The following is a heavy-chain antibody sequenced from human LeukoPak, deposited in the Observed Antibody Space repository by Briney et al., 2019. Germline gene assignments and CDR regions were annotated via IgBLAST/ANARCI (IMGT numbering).Heavy chain of an antibody. J-gene: IGHJ4*02. V-gene: IGHV3-74*01. CDR3: ARSRGGSYHY. D-gene: IGHD3-16*02. CDR1: GFTFSNDW. CDR2: INTDGSTT. Sequence: PGESLRLSCAASGFTFSNDWMHWVRQAPGKGLVWVSRINTDGSTTTYADSVKGRFTISRDNAKNTLYLQMNSLRVEDTAVYYCARSRGGSYHYWGQGTLVTVSS.